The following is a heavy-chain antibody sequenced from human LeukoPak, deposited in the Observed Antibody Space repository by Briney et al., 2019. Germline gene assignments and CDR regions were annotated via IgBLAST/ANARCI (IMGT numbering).Heavy chain of an antibody. CDR3: ARQAYGSHFDAFDI. D-gene: IGHD3-22*01. J-gene: IGHJ3*02. Sequence: GESLKISCKASGYRFTTDYIGWVRQMPGKGLEWMGIIYPDDSETNYSPSFLGQVSMSVDKSITTAYLQWSSLKASDTAIYYCARQAYGSHFDAFDIWGQGTMVTVSS. CDR2: IYPDDSET. CDR1: GYRFTTDY. V-gene: IGHV5-51*01.